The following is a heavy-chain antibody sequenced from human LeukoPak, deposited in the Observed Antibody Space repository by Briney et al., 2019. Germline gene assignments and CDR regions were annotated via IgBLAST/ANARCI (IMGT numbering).Heavy chain of an antibody. CDR1: GGTFSSYA. CDR2: IIPILGIA. J-gene: IGHJ6*02. Sequence: SVKVSCKASGGTFSSYAISWVRQAPGQGLEWMGRIIPILGIANYAQKFQGRVTITADKSTSTAYMELSSLRSEDTAVYYCARLPYGRNGPDDFYYYGMDVWGQGTTVTVSS. D-gene: IGHD4-23*01. V-gene: IGHV1-69*04. CDR3: ARLPYGRNGPDDFYYYGMDV.